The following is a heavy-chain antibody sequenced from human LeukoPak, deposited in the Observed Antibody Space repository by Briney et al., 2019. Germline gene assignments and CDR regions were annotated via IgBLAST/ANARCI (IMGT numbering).Heavy chain of an antibody. CDR1: GVTVSSNY. D-gene: IGHD4-17*01. Sequence: GGSLRLSCAASGVTVSSNYMTWVRQAPGKGLEWVSVISRGGTRSYADSVKGRFTISRDNSNNTVYVQMNSLRAEDTAVYYCASLNDYGSFFDCWGQGTLVTVSS. V-gene: IGHV3-66*01. J-gene: IGHJ4*02. CDR3: ASLNDYGSFFDC. CDR2: ISRGGTR.